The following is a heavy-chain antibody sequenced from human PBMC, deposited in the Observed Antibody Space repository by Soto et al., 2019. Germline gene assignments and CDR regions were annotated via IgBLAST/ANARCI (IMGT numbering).Heavy chain of an antibody. D-gene: IGHD3-16*01. J-gene: IGHJ4*02. CDR1: GFTFDDYA. CDR3: AKDLGGRDGYKPYYFDY. V-gene: IGHV3-9*01. CDR2: ISWNSGSI. Sequence: VQLVESGGGLVQPGRSLRLSCAASGFTFDDYAMHWVRQAPGKGLEWVSGISWNSGSIGYADSVKGRFTISRDNAKNSLYLQMNSLRAEDTALYYCAKDLGGRDGYKPYYFDYWGQGTLVTVSS.